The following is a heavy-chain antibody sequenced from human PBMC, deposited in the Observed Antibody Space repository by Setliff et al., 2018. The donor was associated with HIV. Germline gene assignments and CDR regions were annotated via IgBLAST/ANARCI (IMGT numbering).Heavy chain of an antibody. Sequence: GASVKVSCKTSGYMFSSYGISWVRQAPGQGLEWMGWVSNKGDTNYVQKLQDRPTITTDTSTSTAYLELRDLRSEDTAVYYCARDPRYSSVWFRNGGVDYWGQGTLVTVSS. J-gene: IGHJ4*02. CDR3: ARDPRYSSVWFRNGGVDY. V-gene: IGHV1-18*01. CDR2: VSNKGDT. CDR1: GYMFSSYG. D-gene: IGHD6-19*01.